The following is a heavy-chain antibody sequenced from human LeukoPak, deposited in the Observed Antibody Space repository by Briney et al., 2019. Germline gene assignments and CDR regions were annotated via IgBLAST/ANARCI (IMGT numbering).Heavy chain of an antibody. V-gene: IGHV3-30*18. J-gene: IGHJ3*02. CDR2: ISYDGSNK. Sequence: GGSLRLSCAASGFTFSSYGMNWVRQAPGKGLEWVAVISYDGSNKYYADSVKGRFTISRDNSKNTLYLQMNSLRAEDTAVYYCAKEKTVITPGYAFDIWGQGTMVTVSS. D-gene: IGHD4-23*01. CDR1: GFTFSSYG. CDR3: AKEKTVITPGYAFDI.